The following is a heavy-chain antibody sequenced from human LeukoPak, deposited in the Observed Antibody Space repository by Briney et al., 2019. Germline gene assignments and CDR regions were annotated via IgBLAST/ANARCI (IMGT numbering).Heavy chain of an antibody. CDR1: GGTFSSYT. CDR3: ARDGETYYYDSSGSPI. J-gene: IGHJ3*02. D-gene: IGHD3-22*01. CDR2: TIPILGIA. V-gene: IGHV1-69*04. Sequence: SVKVSCKASGGTFSSYTISWVRQAPGQGLEWMGRTIPILGIANYAQKFQGRVTITADKSTSTAYMELSSLRSEDTVVYYCARDGETYYYDSSGSPIWGQGTMVTVSS.